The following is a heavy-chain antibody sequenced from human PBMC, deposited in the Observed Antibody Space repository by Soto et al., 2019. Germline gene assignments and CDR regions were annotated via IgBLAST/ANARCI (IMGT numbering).Heavy chain of an antibody. CDR3: AKGLYYYDSSGYGEILNY. V-gene: IGHV3-30*18. CDR2: ISYDGSNK. J-gene: IGHJ4*02. Sequence: GGSLRLSCAASGFTFSSYGMHWVRQAPGKGLEWVAVISYDGSNKYYADSVKGRFTISRDNSKNTLYLQMNSLRAEDTAVYYCAKGLYYYDSSGYGEILNYWGQGTLVTVSS. CDR1: GFTFSSYG. D-gene: IGHD3-22*01.